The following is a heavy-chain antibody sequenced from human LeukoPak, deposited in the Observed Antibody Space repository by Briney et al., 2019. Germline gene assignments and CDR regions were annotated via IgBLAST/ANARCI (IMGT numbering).Heavy chain of an antibody. CDR1: GYSFTSYW. V-gene: IGHV5-51*01. CDR3: ARRRDAFDI. J-gene: IGHJ3*02. Sequence: LKISCKGSGYSFTSYWIGWVRQMPGKGLEWMGIIYPGDSATTYSPSFQGQVTISADRSISTAYLQWSSLKASDTAIYYCARRRDAFDIWGQGTMVIVSS. CDR2: IYPGDSAT.